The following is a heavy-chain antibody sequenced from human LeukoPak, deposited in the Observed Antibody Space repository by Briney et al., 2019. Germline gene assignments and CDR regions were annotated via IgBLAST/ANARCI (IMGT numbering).Heavy chain of an antibody. V-gene: IGHV3-53*01. D-gene: IGHD2-2*01. Sequence: PGGSLRLSCAASGFTVSSNYMSWVRQAPGKGLEWVSVIYSGGSTYYADSVKGRFTISRDNSKNTLYLQMNSLRAEDTAVYYCAGVLPAAPRPGFDPWGQGTLVTVSS. CDR1: GFTVSSNY. CDR3: AGVLPAAPRPGFDP. J-gene: IGHJ5*02. CDR2: IYSGGST.